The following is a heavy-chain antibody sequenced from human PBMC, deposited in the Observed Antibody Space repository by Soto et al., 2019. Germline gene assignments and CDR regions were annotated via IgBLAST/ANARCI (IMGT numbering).Heavy chain of an antibody. CDR2: IDAIGST. J-gene: IGHJ4*02. Sequence: QVELQESGPGLVKPSQTLSLTCTVSGGSISSGGYYWSWIRQHPGKGLEWIGYIDAIGSTYYNPSLKSRVIISVDTSKNQFSLKLSSVTAADTAVYYCASQATGWDSDYWGQGTLVTVSS. CDR3: ASQATGWDSDY. D-gene: IGHD6-19*01. CDR1: GGSISSGGYY. V-gene: IGHV4-31*03.